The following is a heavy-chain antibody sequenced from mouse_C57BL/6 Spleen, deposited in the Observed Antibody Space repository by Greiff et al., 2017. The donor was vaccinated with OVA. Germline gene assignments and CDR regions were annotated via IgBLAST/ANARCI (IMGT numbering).Heavy chain of an antibody. CDR2: IWGVGST. D-gene: IGHD2-2*01. Sequence: QVQLQQSGPVLVAPSQSLSITCTVSGFSLTSYGVDWVRQSPGKGLEWLGVIWGVGSTNYNSALKSRLSISKDNSKSQVFLKMNSLQTDDTAMYYCASDGDGYGPRFAYWGQGTLVTVSA. CDR3: ASDGDGYGPRFAY. V-gene: IGHV2-6*01. CDR1: GFSLTSYG. J-gene: IGHJ3*01.